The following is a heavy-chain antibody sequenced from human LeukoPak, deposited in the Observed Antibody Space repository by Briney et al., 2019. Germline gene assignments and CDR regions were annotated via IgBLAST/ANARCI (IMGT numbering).Heavy chain of an antibody. J-gene: IGHJ4*02. D-gene: IGHD7-27*01. CDR1: GFTISGHG. CDR2: FSGTDGST. CDR3: AVRTGDFYES. V-gene: IGHV3-23*01. Sequence: GGSLRLSCVVSGFTISGHGMTWVRQAPGEGLEWVSAFSGTDGSTYYGDSVKGRFTISRDNSRNTMCLQMDSLRADDTALYYCAVRTGDFYESWGQGTLVTVSS.